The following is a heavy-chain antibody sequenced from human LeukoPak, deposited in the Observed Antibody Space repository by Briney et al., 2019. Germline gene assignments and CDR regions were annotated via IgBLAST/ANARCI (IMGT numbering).Heavy chain of an antibody. J-gene: IGHJ4*02. CDR1: GFTFSNNA. Sequence: HPGGSLRLSCAASGFTFSNNAMSWVRQAPGKGLEWVSTISTGGGGTYYADSVKGRFTISRDNSKNTLYLQMNSLRAEDTAVYYCAKDRGSGYHYFDYWGQGTLVTVSS. CDR2: ISTGGGGT. V-gene: IGHV3-23*01. CDR3: AKDRGSGYHYFDY. D-gene: IGHD3-22*01.